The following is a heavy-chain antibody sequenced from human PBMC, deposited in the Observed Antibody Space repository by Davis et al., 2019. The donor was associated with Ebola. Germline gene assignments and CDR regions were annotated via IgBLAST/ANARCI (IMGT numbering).Heavy chain of an antibody. CDR2: INAGNGNT. D-gene: IGHD6-13*01. V-gene: IGHV1-3*01. CDR1: GYTFTSYG. J-gene: IGHJ4*02. CDR3: ARELKLGLDY. Sequence: APVKVSCKASGYTFTSYGISWVRQAPGQRLEWMGWINAGNGNTKYSQKFQGRVTITRDTSASTAYMELSSLRSEDTAVYYCARELKLGLDYWGQGTLVTVSS.